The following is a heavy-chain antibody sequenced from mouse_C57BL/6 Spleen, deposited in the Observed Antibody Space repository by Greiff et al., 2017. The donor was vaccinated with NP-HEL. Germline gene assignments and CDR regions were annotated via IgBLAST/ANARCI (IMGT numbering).Heavy chain of an antibody. CDR1: GYTFTSYW. CDR2: IDPSDSET. J-gene: IGHJ4*01. D-gene: IGHD6-2*01. Sequence: QVQLKQPGAELVRPGSSVKLSCKASGYTFTSYWMHWVKQRPIQGLEWIGNIDPSDSETHYNQKFQDKATLTVDKSSSTAYMQLSSLTSEDSAVYYCARRGSSSSYAMDYWGQGTSVTVSS. V-gene: IGHV1-52*01. CDR3: ARRGSSSSYAMDY.